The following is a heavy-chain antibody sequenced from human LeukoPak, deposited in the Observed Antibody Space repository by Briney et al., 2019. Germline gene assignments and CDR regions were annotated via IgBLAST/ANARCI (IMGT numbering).Heavy chain of an antibody. J-gene: IGHJ4*02. D-gene: IGHD3-10*01. CDR3: AKTGPGSYYRVY. CDR2: ISGSGVST. CDR1: GFTFSSFG. V-gene: IGHV3-23*01. Sequence: PGGSLRLSCAASGFTFSSFGMSWVRQAPGKGLEWVSAISGSGVSTYYADSVKGRFTISRDNSKNTLYLQMNSLRAEDTAVYYCAKTGPGSYYRVYWGQGTLVTVSS.